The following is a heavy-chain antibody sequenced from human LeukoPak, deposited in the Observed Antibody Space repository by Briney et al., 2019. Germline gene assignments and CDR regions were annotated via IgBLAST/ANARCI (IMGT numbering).Heavy chain of an antibody. D-gene: IGHD3-9*01. CDR2: IKPNSGGT. CDR1: AYTFTCYY. V-gene: IGHV1-2*02. CDR3: ARVRLTLRYFDHHYGMDV. J-gene: IGHJ6*02. Sequence: SVNLSFNAAAYTFTCYYIHWVRHAPAQGLGLVWCIKPNSGGTNYSQKFHGRGTITRDTSISTAYMEPSRLRSDDTAVYCCARVRLTLRYFDHHYGMDVWGQGTTVTVSS.